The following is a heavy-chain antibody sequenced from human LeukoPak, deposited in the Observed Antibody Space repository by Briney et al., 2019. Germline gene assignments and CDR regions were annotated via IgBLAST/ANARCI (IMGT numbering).Heavy chain of an antibody. Sequence: GRSLRLSCAASGFTFSTYGIHWVRQAPGKGLEWVGPLSSGGINKHYADSVKGRFIISRDNAKNSLYLQMNSLRAEDTAVYYCARGEYYFDYWGQGTLATVSS. CDR2: LSSGGINK. V-gene: IGHV3-30*03. J-gene: IGHJ4*02. CDR3: ARGEYYFDY. CDR1: GFTFSTYG. D-gene: IGHD3-10*01.